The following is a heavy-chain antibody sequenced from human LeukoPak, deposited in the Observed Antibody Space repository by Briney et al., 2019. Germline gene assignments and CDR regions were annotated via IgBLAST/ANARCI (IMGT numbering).Heavy chain of an antibody. CDR2: ISYEGSNK. CDR1: GFTFSSYA. J-gene: IGHJ4*02. D-gene: IGHD5-12*01. Sequence: GGSLRLSCAASGFTFSSYAMHWVRQAPGKGLEWVAVISYEGSNKYYADSVKGRFTISRDNSKNTLYLQMNSLRAQDTAVYYCARDGYSGYVRPCYFDYWGQGTLVTVSS. CDR3: ARDGYSGYVRPCYFDY. V-gene: IGHV3-30-3*01.